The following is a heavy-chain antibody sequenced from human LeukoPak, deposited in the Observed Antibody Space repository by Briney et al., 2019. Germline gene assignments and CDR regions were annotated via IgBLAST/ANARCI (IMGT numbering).Heavy chain of an antibody. V-gene: IGHV4-39*01. J-gene: IGHJ4*02. CDR1: GGSISSSSYY. Sequence: PSETLSLTCTVSGGSISSSSYYWGWIRQPPGKGLEWIGSIYYSGSTYYNPSLKSRVTISVDTSKNQFSLKLSSVTAADTAVYYCASAGRFLEWLSTDYFDYWGQGTLVTVSS. CDR3: ASAGRFLEWLSTDYFDY. D-gene: IGHD3-3*01. CDR2: IYYSGST.